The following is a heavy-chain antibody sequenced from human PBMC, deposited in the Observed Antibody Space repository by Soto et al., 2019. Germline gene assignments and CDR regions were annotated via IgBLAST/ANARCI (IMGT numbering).Heavy chain of an antibody. Sequence: GASLKISCSGSGYDFNTNWFGWVRQLPGRGLEWVWIMYPGDSDTKLLPSLKGHVTLAAAVTVSTAFLQWRSLKTSDSGMYFCARLPRDCTKTSCYYADHWGQGTSVTVSS. CDR3: ARLPRDCTKTSCYYADH. D-gene: IGHD3-22*01. CDR1: GYDFNTNW. CDR2: MYPGDSDT. J-gene: IGHJ4*02. V-gene: IGHV5-51*01.